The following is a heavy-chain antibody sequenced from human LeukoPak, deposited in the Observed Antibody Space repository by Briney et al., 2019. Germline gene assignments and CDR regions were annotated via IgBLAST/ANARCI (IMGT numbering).Heavy chain of an antibody. J-gene: IGHJ4*02. CDR1: GFTFSSYW. V-gene: IGHV3-74*01. CDR3: ARGYFYDSSAYGPFGAY. Sequence: TGGSLRLSCAASGFTFSSYWMHWVRQAPGKGLVWVSRIQSDGSSASYAESVKGRFTISRDNAKNTLYLQMSSLRAEDTAIYYCARGYFYDSSAYGPFGAYWGQGTLVTVSP. CDR2: IQSDGSSA. D-gene: IGHD3-22*01.